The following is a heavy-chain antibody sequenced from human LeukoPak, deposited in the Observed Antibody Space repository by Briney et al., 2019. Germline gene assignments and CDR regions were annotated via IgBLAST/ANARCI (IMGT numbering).Heavy chain of an antibody. J-gene: IGHJ4*02. CDR1: GFTFSSYT. V-gene: IGHV3-21*01. Sequence: GGSLRLSCAASGFTFSSYTINWVRQAPGKGLEWVSSISSSGSYIYYADSVKGRFTVSRDNAKSSLYLQMNSLRAEDTAVYYCARDRGSRRYNNGYSEYWGQGTLVTVSS. CDR3: ARDRGSRRYNNGYSEY. D-gene: IGHD5-18*01. CDR2: ISSSGSYI.